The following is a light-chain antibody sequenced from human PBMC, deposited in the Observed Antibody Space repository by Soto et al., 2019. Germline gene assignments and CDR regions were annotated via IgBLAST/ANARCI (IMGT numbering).Light chain of an antibody. CDR3: QQYGSSPIT. J-gene: IGKJ5*01. Sequence: EIVLTQSPGTLSLSPGERATLSCGASQSVGSSYLAWYQQKPGQPPRLLIYGASSRATGIPDRFSGSGSGTDFTLTISRLESEDFAVYYCQQYGSSPITFGHGTRLEIK. V-gene: IGKV3-20*01. CDR1: QSVGSSY. CDR2: GAS.